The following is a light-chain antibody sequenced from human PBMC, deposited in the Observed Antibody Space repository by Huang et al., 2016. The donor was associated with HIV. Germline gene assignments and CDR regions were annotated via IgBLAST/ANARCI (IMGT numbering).Light chain of an antibody. CDR2: AAS. J-gene: IGKJ4*01. V-gene: IGKV1-9*01. CDR1: QGIGTF. CDR3: QQLNSYPLT. Sequence: IQLTQSPSSLSASVGDRVTIACRASQGIGTFLAWYQQKPGKAPKLLIEAASTLQRGVPSRFSGGGSGTNFTLTINSLQPEDFATYYCQQLNSYPLTFGGGTEVEIK.